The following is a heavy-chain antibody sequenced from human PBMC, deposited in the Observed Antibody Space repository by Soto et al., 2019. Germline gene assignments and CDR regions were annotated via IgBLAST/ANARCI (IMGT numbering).Heavy chain of an antibody. V-gene: IGHV3-21*01. Sequence: EVHLVESGGGLAKPGGSLRLYCVGSGFSFSSYTMTWVRQAPGMGLEYLASISKSSSLTFYADSVRGRFIISRDNARDSLFLQMYSLRAEDTAVYYCVRGDDRVDWCQGTLVTVSS. D-gene: IGHD1-1*01. CDR2: ISKSSSLT. J-gene: IGHJ4*02. CDR3: VRGDDRVD. CDR1: GFSFSSYT.